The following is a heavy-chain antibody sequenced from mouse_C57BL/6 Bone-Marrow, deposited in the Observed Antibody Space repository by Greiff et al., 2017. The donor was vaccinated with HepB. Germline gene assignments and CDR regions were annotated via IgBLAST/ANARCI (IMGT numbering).Heavy chain of an antibody. Sequence: SGYTFPDYNMDWVKQSHGKSLEWIGDINPNNGGTIYNQKFKGKATLTVDKSSSTAYMELRSLTSEDTAVYYCARKYGSTPFAYWGQGTLVTVSA. CDR2: INPNNGGT. V-gene: IGHV1-18*01. CDR3: ARKYGSTPFAY. D-gene: IGHD1-1*01. CDR1: GYTFPDYN. J-gene: IGHJ3*01.